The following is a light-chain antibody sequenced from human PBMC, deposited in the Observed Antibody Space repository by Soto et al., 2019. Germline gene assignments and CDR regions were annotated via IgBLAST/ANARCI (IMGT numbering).Light chain of an antibody. J-gene: IGKJ2*01. CDR1: QSVSSN. CDR3: QHYNNWPFT. CDR2: GAS. V-gene: IGKV3-15*01. Sequence: EIVMTQSPATLSVSPGERATLSCRASQSVSSNLAWYQQKPGQPPSLLIYGASARATGIPARFSGSGSGTEFTLTISNLQSEDFAVYYCQHYNNWPFTFGQGTKVEMK.